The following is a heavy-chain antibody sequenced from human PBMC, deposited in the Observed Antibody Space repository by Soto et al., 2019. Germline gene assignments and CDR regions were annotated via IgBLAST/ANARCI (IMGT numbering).Heavy chain of an antibody. V-gene: IGHV2-5*01. CDR3: AHSSAQQWLISSLDY. Sequence: QITLKESGPTLVKPTQTLTLTCTFSGFSLSTSGVGVGWIRQPPGEALEWLALIYWNDDKRYSPSLKSRLTITQDTSKNQVVLTMTNMDPVDTATYYCAHSSAQQWLISSLDYWGQGTLLTVSS. CDR1: GFSLSTSGVG. J-gene: IGHJ4*02. CDR2: IYWNDDK. D-gene: IGHD6-19*01.